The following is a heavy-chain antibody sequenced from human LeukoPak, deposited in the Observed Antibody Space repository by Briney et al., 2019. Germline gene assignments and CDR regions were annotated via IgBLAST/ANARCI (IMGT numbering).Heavy chain of an antibody. Sequence: GASVKVSCKASGYSFTDKYMHWVRQAPGQGLEWMGWINPNSGGTNYAQKFQGRVTMTRDTSISTAYMELSRLRSDDTAVYYCARCPHSYARKNWFDPWGQGTLVTVSS. CDR2: INPNSGGT. CDR1: GYSFTDKY. V-gene: IGHV1-2*02. D-gene: IGHD5-18*01. J-gene: IGHJ5*02. CDR3: ARCPHSYARKNWFDP.